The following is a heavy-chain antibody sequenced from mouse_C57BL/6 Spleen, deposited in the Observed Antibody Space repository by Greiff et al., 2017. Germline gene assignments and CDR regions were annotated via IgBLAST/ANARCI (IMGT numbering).Heavy chain of an antibody. Sequence: KESCKASGYTFTSYWMHWVKQRPGRGLEWIGRIDPNSGGTKYNEKFKSKATLTVDKPSSTAYMQLSSLTSEDSAVYYCARGGGSSYVYYYAMDYWGQGTSVTVAS. CDR1: GYTFTSYW. CDR3: ARGGGSSYVYYYAMDY. V-gene: IGHV1-72*01. J-gene: IGHJ4*01. D-gene: IGHD1-1*01. CDR2: IDPNSGGT.